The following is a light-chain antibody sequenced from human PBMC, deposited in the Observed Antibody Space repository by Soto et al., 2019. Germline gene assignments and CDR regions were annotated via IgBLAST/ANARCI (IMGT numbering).Light chain of an antibody. CDR1: LSVISS. Sequence: EIVVTQSPALLSVSRGERVTLSCRASLSVISSIAWYQQKLGQAPRLLIYGASTRATGIPARFSGSGSGTEFFLTISSLQSEDFAIYYFQHYNNWLGTFGGGTKVEIK. J-gene: IGKJ4*01. CDR3: QHYNNWLGT. V-gene: IGKV3-15*01. CDR2: GAS.